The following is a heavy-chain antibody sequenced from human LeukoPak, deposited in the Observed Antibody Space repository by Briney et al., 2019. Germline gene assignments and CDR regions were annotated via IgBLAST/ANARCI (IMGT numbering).Heavy chain of an antibody. V-gene: IGHV1-46*01. J-gene: IGHJ6*02. CDR3: ARASAFPQLIDYGMDV. CDR2: INPSGGST. Sequence: ASVKVSCKASGYTFTSYYMHWVRQAPGQGLEWMGIINPSGGSTSYAQKFQGRVTMTRDTSTSTVYMELSSLRSEDTAVYYCARASAFPQLIDYGMDVWGQGTTVTVSS. D-gene: IGHD2/OR15-2a*01. CDR1: GYTFTSYY.